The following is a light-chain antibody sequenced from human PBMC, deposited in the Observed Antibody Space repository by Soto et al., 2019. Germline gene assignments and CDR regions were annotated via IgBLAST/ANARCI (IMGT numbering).Light chain of an antibody. CDR2: AAS. CDR1: QSISSW. CDR3: QQYENLPT. J-gene: IGKJ5*01. V-gene: IGKV1-5*01. Sequence: GARFAITLRASQSISSWLAWYQQQAGKATKLLNYAASSLESGVPSIFSGSSSRKESTPTISSLQPDDFATYYRQQYENLPTFGQGTRLEIK.